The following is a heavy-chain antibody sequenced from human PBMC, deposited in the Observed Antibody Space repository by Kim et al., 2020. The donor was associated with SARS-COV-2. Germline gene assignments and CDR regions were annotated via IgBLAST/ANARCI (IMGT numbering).Heavy chain of an antibody. CDR3: ARDAGPGIAAADAYYYYYGMDV. CDR2: ISSSSSTI. CDR1: GFTFSSYS. V-gene: IGHV3-48*02. J-gene: IGHJ6*02. D-gene: IGHD6-13*01. Sequence: GGSLRLSCAASGFTFSSYSMNWVRQAPGKGLEWVSYISSSSSTIYYADSVKGRFTISRDNAKNSLYLQMNSLRDEDTAVYYCARDAGPGIAAADAYYYYYGMDVWGQGTTVTVSS.